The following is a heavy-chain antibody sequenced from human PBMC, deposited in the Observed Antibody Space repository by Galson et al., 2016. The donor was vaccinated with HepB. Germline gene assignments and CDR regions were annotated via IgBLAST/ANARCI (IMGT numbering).Heavy chain of an antibody. CDR3: ARGLPQDYYGLDV. CDR1: GFIFSDYG. J-gene: IGHJ6*02. D-gene: IGHD1-14*01. V-gene: IGHV3-21*01. CDR2: ISSSSNYR. Sequence: SLRLSCAASGFIFSDYGMNWVRQAPGKGLEWVSSISSSSNYRYHADSVKGRFTISRDNVKNSLYLQMDSLRAEDTAVCYCARGLPQDYYGLDVWGQGTTVSVSS.